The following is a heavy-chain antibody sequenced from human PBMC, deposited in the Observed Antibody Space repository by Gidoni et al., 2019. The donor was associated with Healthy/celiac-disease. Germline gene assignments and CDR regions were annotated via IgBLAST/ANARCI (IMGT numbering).Heavy chain of an antibody. V-gene: IGHV3-21*01. CDR2: ISSSSSYI. CDR3: ARLHRRYEGAEDAFDI. Sequence: EVQLVESGGGLVKPGGSLRLSCAASGFTFSSYSMNWVRQAPGKGLEWVSSISSSSSYIYYADSVKGRFTISRDNAKNSLYLQMNSLRAEDTAVYYCARLHRRYEGAEDAFDIWGQGTMVTVSS. CDR1: GFTFSSYS. J-gene: IGHJ3*02. D-gene: IGHD1-26*01.